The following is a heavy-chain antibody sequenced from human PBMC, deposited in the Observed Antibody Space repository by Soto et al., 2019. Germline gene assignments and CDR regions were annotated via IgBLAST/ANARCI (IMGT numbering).Heavy chain of an antibody. J-gene: IGHJ4*02. Sequence: GGSLRLSCAASGLTSGPYGMTWVRQAPGRGLEWVSTISGSGFSTHYAESVQGRFTISRDNSKNTMYLQMNSLRAEGTAVYYCAKDKKPRDFLFIHYFDSWGQGSLVTVSS. V-gene: IGHV3-23*01. CDR3: AKDKKPRDFLFIHYFDS. CDR2: ISGSGFST. CDR1: GLTSGPYG. D-gene: IGHD3-10*02.